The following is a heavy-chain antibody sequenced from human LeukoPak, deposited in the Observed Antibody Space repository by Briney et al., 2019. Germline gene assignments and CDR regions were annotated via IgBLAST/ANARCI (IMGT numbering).Heavy chain of an antibody. CDR1: GFTFSSYA. V-gene: IGHV3-64*01. D-gene: IGHD3-16*01. CDR2: ISSNGGST. J-gene: IGHJ4*02. CDR3: ARNRESYWVPELDY. Sequence: GGSLRLSYAASGFTFSSYAMHWVRQAPGKGLEYVSAISSNGGSTYYANSVKGRFTISRDNSKNTLYLQMNSLRAEDTAVYYCARNRESYWVPELDYWGQGTLVTVSS.